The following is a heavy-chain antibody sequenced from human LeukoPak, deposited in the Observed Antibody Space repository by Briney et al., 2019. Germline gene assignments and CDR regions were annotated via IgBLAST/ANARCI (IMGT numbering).Heavy chain of an antibody. CDR2: VNPNSGNT. CDR1: GYTFTSYD. Sequence: GASVKVSCKASGYTFTSYDDNWVRQATGQELEWMGWVNPNSGNTGLAQKFQGRVTLTRDTSLSTAYMELGNLRSDDTAVYYCARDEVVAAPNYFGMVVWGQGTTVSVSS. V-gene: IGHV1-8*01. D-gene: IGHD2-15*01. J-gene: IGHJ6*02. CDR3: ARDEVVAAPNYFGMVV.